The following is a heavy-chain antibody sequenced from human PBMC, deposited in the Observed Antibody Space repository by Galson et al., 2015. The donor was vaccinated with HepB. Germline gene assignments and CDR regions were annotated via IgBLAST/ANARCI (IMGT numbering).Heavy chain of an antibody. CDR3: ARDRGAAAGTYYYYGMDV. D-gene: IGHD6-13*01. CDR2: IYYSGST. CDR1: GGSISSSY. V-gene: IGHV4-59*01. J-gene: IGHJ6*02. Sequence: SETLSLTCTVSGGSISSSYWSWIRQPPGKGLEWIGYIYYSGSTNYNPSLKSRVTISVDTTKNQFSLKLSSVTAADTAVYYCARDRGAAAGTYYYYGMDVWGQGTTVTVSS.